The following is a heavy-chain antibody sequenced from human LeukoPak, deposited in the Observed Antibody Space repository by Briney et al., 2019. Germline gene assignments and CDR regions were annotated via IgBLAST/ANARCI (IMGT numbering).Heavy chain of an antibody. CDR1: GGSISSSSSY. D-gene: IGHD4-23*01. V-gene: IGHV4-39*01. J-gene: IGHJ4*02. CDR2: VYYSGTT. Sequence: SETLSLTCTVSGGSISSSSSYWGWIRQPPGKGLERIGSVYYSGTTYYNPSLKSRLTISVDTSKNQFSLKLSSVTAADTAVYYCARNYGGNRRPPNFDCWGQGTLVTVSS. CDR3: ARNYGGNRRPPNFDC.